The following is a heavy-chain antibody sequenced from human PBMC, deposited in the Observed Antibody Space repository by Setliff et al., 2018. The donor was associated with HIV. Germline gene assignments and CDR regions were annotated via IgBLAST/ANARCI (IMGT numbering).Heavy chain of an antibody. J-gene: IGHJ3*02. CDR3: ASGMRWDTAMGDAFGI. CDR2: SNTGNGNT. Sequence: ASVKVSCKASGYTFTSYAISWVRQAPGQGLEWMGWSNTGNGNTKYAQKLQGRVTMTTDTSTTTAYMELRSLKSDDTAIYFCASGMRWDTAMGDAFGIWGQGTMVTVSS. D-gene: IGHD5-18*01. V-gene: IGHV1-18*01. CDR1: GYTFTSYA.